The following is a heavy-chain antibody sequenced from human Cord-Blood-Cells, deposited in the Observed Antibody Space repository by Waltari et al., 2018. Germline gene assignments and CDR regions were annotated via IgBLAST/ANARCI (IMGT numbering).Heavy chain of an antibody. D-gene: IGHD3-10*01. CDR1: GCSISSGSYY. J-gene: IGHJ4*02. CDR3: ARESPYGSGSYYFDY. V-gene: IGHV4-61*09. CDR2: IYTSGST. Sequence: QVQLQESGPGLVKPSQTLSLTCTVSGCSISSGSYYWSWLRQPAGKGLEWIGYIYTSGSTNYNPSLKSRVTISVDTSKNQFSLKLSSVTAADTAVYYCARESPYGSGSYYFDYWGQGTLVTVSS.